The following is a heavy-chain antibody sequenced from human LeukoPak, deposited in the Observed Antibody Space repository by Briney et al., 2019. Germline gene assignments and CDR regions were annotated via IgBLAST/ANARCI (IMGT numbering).Heavy chain of an antibody. V-gene: IGHV3-66*01. CDR2: IYSGGST. J-gene: IGHJ4*02. CDR3: ARGREGEEFDY. D-gene: IGHD3-16*01. Sequence: PGGSLRLSCAASGFTVSNNYMNWVRQAPGKGLEWVSVIYSGGSTYYADSVKGRFIISRDNSKNTLYVQMNSLRAEDTAVYYCARGREGEEFDYWGQGTPVTVSS. CDR1: GFTVSNNY.